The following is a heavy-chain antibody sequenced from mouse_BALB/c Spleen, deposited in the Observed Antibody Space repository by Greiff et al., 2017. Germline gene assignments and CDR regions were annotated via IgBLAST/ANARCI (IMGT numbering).Heavy chain of an antibody. CDR1: GFNIKDTY. J-gene: IGHJ4*01. V-gene: IGHV14-3*02. D-gene: IGHD1-2*01. Sequence: EVQLVESGAELVKPGASVKLSCTASGFNIKDTYMHWVKQRPEQGLEWIGRIDPANGNTKYDPKFQGKATITADTSSNTAYLQLSSLTSEDTAVYYCARFITTFMDYWGQGTSVTVSS. CDR2: IDPANGNT. CDR3: ARFITTFMDY.